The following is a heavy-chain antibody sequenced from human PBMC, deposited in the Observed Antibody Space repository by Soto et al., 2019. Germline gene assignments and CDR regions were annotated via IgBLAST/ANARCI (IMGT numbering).Heavy chain of an antibody. J-gene: IGHJ4*02. CDR2: INHSGST. CDR1: GGSFSGYY. D-gene: IGHD4-17*01. V-gene: IGHV4-34*01. Sequence: SETLSLTCAVYGGSFSGYYWTWIRQPPGTGLEWIGEINHSGSTNYNPSLKSRVTISVDTSKNQFSLKLSSVTAADTAVYYCASLLGDYEALDYWGQGTLVTVS. CDR3: ASLLGDYEALDY.